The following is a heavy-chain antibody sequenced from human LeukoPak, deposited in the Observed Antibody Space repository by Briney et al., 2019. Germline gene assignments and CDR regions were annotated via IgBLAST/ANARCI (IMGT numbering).Heavy chain of an antibody. CDR3: ANSPPYDYSEAVDY. CDR2: INHSGST. Sequence: PSETLSLTCAVYGGSFSGYYWSWIRQPPGKGLEWIGEINHSGSTNYNPSLKSRVTISVDTSKNQFSLKLSSVTAADTAVYYCANSPPYDYSEAVDYWGQGTLVTVSS. D-gene: IGHD4-4*01. V-gene: IGHV4-34*01. J-gene: IGHJ4*02. CDR1: GGSFSGYY.